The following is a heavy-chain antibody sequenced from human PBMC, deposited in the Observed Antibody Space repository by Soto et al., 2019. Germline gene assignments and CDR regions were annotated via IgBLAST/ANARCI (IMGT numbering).Heavy chain of an antibody. CDR1: GFTFSNAW. CDR3: TTARWCGVYYCDY. CDR2: IKSKTDGGTT. V-gene: IGHV3-15*07. J-gene: IGHJ4*02. Sequence: EVQLVESGGGLVKPGGSLRLSCAASGFTFSNAWMNWVRQAPGKGLEWVGRIKSKTDGGTTDYAAPVKDRFTISRDDSKNTLYLQMNSLTTGNTAVYYCTTARWCGVYYCDYWVQGTMVTVSS. D-gene: IGHD2-8*01.